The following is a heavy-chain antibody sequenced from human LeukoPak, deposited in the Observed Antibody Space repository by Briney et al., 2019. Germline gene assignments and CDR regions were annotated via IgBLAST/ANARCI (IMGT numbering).Heavy chain of an antibody. CDR1: GGSISSYY. J-gene: IGHJ4*02. V-gene: IGHV4-59*01. Sequence: SETLSLTCTVSGGSISSYYWSWIRPPPGQGLGWIGYIYYPGSTNYNPSLTSRVNISVDTSKNQFSLNLTSVTAADTAVYYCARWGSIAVARFDYWGQGTLVTVSS. D-gene: IGHD6-6*01. CDR3: ARWGSIAVARFDY. CDR2: IYYPGST.